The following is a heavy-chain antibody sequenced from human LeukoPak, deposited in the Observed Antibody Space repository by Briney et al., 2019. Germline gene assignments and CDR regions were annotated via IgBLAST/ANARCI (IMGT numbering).Heavy chain of an antibody. D-gene: IGHD1-14*01. CDR2: ISHSGTT. J-gene: IGHJ6*03. Sequence: SETLSLTCTVSGGSFSSYIYPWGWIRQPPGKGLEWIGSISHSGTTYYNPSLKSRVTISIDTSKSQFSLKLNSMTAADTAVYYCAREVGNSYYYYYMDVWGRGTTVTVSS. CDR3: AREVGNSYYYYYMDV. V-gene: IGHV4-39*07. CDR1: GGSFSSYIYP.